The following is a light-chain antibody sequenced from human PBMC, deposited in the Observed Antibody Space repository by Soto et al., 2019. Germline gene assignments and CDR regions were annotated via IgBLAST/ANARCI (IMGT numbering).Light chain of an antibody. Sequence: DIQMTQSPSSLSASVGDRVTITCRASQSISNYLNWYQQKPGKAPKLLIYAASSLQSGVPSRFSGGGSGTDFTLTINSLQPEDFGSYYCQQSYSSPLTFGPGTTVDIK. V-gene: IGKV1-39*01. CDR1: QSISNY. CDR3: QQSYSSPLT. CDR2: AAS. J-gene: IGKJ3*01.